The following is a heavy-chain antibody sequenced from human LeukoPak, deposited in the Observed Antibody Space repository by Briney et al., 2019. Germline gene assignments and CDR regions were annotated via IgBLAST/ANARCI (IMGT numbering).Heavy chain of an antibody. CDR2: INHSGST. CDR3: ARGIIYDYVWGSYLRWFDS. Sequence: SQTLSLTCTVSGGSISSGDYYWSWIRQPPGKGLEWIGEINHSGSTNYNSSLKSRVTISEDTSKNQFSLKLSSVTAADTAVYYCARGIIYDYVWGSYLRWFDSWGQGSLVTVSS. V-gene: IGHV4-30-4*01. J-gene: IGHJ5*01. CDR1: GGSISSGDYY. D-gene: IGHD3-16*02.